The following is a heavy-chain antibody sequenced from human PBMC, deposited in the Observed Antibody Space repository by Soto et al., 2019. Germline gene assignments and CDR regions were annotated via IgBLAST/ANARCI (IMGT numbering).Heavy chain of an antibody. D-gene: IGHD4-17*01. Sequence: PSETLSLTCTVSGGSISSGGYYWSWIRQHPGKGLEWIGYIYYSGSTYYNPSLKSRVTISVDTSKNQFSLKLSSVTAADTAVYYCARAGATVVTPSLPPDYWGQGTLVTVPQ. J-gene: IGHJ4*02. CDR3: ARAGATVVTPSLPPDY. V-gene: IGHV4-31*03. CDR2: IYYSGST. CDR1: GGSISSGGYY.